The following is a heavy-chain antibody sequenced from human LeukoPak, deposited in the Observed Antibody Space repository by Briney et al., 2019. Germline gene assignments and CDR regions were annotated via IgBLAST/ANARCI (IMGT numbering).Heavy chain of an antibody. J-gene: IGHJ5*02. CDR3: AKPFLYTGSWDA. D-gene: IGHD6-13*01. CDR1: GGSISSHY. Sequence: SETLSLTCIVSGGSISSHYWAWIRQPPGKGLEYIGYIYYTGSTNYNPSLKSRLTISVDTSKNQFSLKLSSVTAADTAVYYCAKPFLYTGSWDAWGQGTLVTVSS. CDR2: IYYTGST. V-gene: IGHV4-59*08.